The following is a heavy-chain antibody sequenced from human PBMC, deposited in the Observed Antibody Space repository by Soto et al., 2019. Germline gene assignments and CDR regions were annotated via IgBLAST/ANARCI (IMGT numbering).Heavy chain of an antibody. CDR1: GGTFSSYA. CDR3: ARVAYYGSGSYYNVFGY. D-gene: IGHD3-10*01. V-gene: IGHV1-69*01. J-gene: IGHJ4*02. CDR2: IIPIFGTA. Sequence: QVQLVQSGAEVKKPGSSVKVSCKASGGTFSSYAISWVRQAPGQGLEWMGGIIPIFGTANYAQKFQGRVTITADESTSTAYMELSSLSSEDTAVYYCARVAYYGSGSYYNVFGYWGQGTLVTVSS.